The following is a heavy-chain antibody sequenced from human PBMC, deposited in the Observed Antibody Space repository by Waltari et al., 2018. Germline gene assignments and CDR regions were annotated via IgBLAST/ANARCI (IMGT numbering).Heavy chain of an antibody. V-gene: IGHV3-74*01. D-gene: IGHD4-4*01. CDR1: GFTFSGYR. CDR2: IEGDWSGI. CDR3: ARSTYSNSRIEY. J-gene: IGHJ4*02. Sequence: EVQLVESGGGLVQPGGSLRLTCAASGFTFSGYRMHWVRQVPGKGLVWGSRIEGDWSGIKYAESVKGRLTISRDNANNTLYLQMNSLRTEDTALYYCARSTYSNSRIEYWGQGTLVTVSS.